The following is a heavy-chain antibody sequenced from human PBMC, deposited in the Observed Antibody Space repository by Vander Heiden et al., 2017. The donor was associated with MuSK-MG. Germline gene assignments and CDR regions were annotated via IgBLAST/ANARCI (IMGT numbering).Heavy chain of an antibody. D-gene: IGHD5-12*01. Sequence: QVQLQESGPGLVKPSETLSLTCTVSAGSISSFYWSWIRQSPGKGLEWIAYIYYSGSTNYNPALKSRVTISVDTSKNQFSLKLSSVTAADTAVYYCARHPGESIKGGFDYWGQGTLVTVSS. CDR1: AGSISSFY. V-gene: IGHV4-59*08. CDR3: ARHPGESIKGGFDY. J-gene: IGHJ4*02. CDR2: IYYSGST.